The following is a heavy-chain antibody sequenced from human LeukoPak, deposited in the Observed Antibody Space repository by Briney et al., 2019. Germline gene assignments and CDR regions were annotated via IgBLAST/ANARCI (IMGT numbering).Heavy chain of an antibody. CDR3: ARQNARPYYDILTGYSSDAEYFQH. CDR1: GGSISSGDYY. V-gene: IGHV4-31*03. Sequence: SQTLSLTCTVSGGSISSGDYYWSWIRQHPGKGLEWIGYIYYSGSTYYNPSLKSRVTISVDTSKNQFSLKLSSVTAADTAVYYCARQNARPYYDILTGYSSDAEYFQHWGQGTLVTVSS. D-gene: IGHD3-9*01. CDR2: IYYSGST. J-gene: IGHJ1*01.